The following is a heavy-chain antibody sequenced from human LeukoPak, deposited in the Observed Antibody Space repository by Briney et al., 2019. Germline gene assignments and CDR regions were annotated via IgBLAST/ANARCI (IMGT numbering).Heavy chain of an antibody. J-gene: IGHJ4*02. CDR3: ATFDLTTTGTTEGY. Sequence: SETLSLTCAVSGYSISSGYYWGWIRQPPGKGLEWIGSIYHSGSTYYNPSLKSRVTISVDTSKNQFSLKLSSVTAADTAVYYCATFDLTTTGTTEGYWGQGTLVTVSS. CDR2: IYHSGST. V-gene: IGHV4-38-2*01. CDR1: GYSISSGYY. D-gene: IGHD1-1*01.